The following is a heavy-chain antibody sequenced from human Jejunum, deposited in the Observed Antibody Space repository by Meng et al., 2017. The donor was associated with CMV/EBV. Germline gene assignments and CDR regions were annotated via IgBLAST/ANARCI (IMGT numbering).Heavy chain of an antibody. Sequence: CVASGFTFSRYWMSWVRQVPGKGLEWVANIKQDGSEKYYVESVRGRFTISRDNAKNSLYLQMNSLRAEDTAVYYCVRGGSTYYDYWGQGSLVTVSS. CDR1: GFTFSRYW. D-gene: IGHD3-10*01. CDR3: VRGGSTYYDY. CDR2: IKQDGSEK. V-gene: IGHV3-7*01. J-gene: IGHJ4*02.